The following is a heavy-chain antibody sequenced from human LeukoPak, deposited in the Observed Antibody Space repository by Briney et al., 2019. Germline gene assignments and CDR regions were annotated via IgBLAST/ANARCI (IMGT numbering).Heavy chain of an antibody. Sequence: ASVKVSCKASGYTFTSYGISWVRQAPGQGLEWMGWISAYNGNTNYAQKLQGRVTMTTDTSTSTAYMELRSLRSDDTAVYYCARDFYDILTGYYPSTSTLGYWGQGTLVTVSS. V-gene: IGHV1-18*01. CDR1: GYTFTSYG. J-gene: IGHJ4*02. CDR3: ARDFYDILTGYYPSTSTLGY. CDR2: ISAYNGNT. D-gene: IGHD3-9*01.